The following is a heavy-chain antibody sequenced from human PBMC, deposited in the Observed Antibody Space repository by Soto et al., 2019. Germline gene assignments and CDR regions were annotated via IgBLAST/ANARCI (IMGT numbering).Heavy chain of an antibody. V-gene: IGHV3-30*18. Sequence: PGGSLRLSCAASGSTFSSYGMHWVRQAPGKGLEWVAVISYDGSNKYYADSVKGRFTISRDNSKNTLYLQMNSLRAEDTAVYYCAKDGSGYDKNAGSDYYYYYMDVWGKGTTVTVSS. CDR3: AKDGSGYDKNAGSDYYYYYMDV. CDR2: ISYDGSNK. CDR1: GSTFSSYG. D-gene: IGHD5-12*01. J-gene: IGHJ6*03.